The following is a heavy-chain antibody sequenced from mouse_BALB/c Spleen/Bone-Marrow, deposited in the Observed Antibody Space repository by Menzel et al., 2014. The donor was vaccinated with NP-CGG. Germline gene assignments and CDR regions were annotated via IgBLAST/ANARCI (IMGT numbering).Heavy chain of an antibody. CDR3: ARRRGYDGYYEGFDY. V-gene: IGHV1-18*01. CDR2: INPNNGGT. J-gene: IGHJ2*01. Sequence: VQLQQSGPELVKPGASVEIPCKASGYTFTDYNMDWVKQSHGKSLEWIGDINPNNGGTIYNQKFKGKATLTVDKSSSTAYMELRSLTSEDTAVYYCARRRGYDGYYEGFDYWGQGTTLTVSS. D-gene: IGHD2-3*01. CDR1: GYTFTDYN.